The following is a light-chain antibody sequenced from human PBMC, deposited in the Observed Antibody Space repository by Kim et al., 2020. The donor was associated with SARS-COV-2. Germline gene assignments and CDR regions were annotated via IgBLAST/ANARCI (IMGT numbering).Light chain of an antibody. Sequence: SYELTQPPSVSVSPGQTARITCSGDALPKQYAYWYQQKPGQAPVLVIYKDSERPSGIPERFSGSSSGTTVTLTISGVQAEDEADYDCQSADSSGNWVFGG. V-gene: IGLV3-25*03. CDR3: QSADSSGNWV. J-gene: IGLJ3*02. CDR2: KDS. CDR1: ALPKQY.